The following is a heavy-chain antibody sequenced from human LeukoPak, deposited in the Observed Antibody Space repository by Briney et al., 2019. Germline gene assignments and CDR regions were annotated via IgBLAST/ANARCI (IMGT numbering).Heavy chain of an antibody. D-gene: IGHD3-3*01. J-gene: IGHJ4*02. Sequence: PGRSLRLSCAASGFTFSSYGMHWVRQAPGKGLEWVAVIWYDGSNKYYADSVKGRFTISRDNSKNTLYLQMNSLRAEDTAVYYCAKNGLEWLLHHFDYWGQGTLVTVSS. V-gene: IGHV3-33*06. CDR2: IWYDGSNK. CDR1: GFTFSSYG. CDR3: AKNGLEWLLHHFDY.